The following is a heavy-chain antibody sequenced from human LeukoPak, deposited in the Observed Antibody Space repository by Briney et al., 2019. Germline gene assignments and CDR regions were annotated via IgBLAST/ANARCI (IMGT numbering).Heavy chain of an antibody. V-gene: IGHV4-39*01. CDR1: GGSISSSSYY. Sequence: SETLSLTCTVSGGSISSSSYYWGWIRQPPGKGLEWIGNLYYSGSTYYNPSLKSRVTISVDTSKNQFSLKLSSVTAADTAVYYCAAPDGSGYYYLYWGQGTLVTVSS. D-gene: IGHD3-22*01. CDR3: AAPDGSGYYYLY. J-gene: IGHJ4*02. CDR2: LYYSGST.